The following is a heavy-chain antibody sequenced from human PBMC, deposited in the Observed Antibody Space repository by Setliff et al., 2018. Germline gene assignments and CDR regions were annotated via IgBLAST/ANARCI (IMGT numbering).Heavy chain of an antibody. J-gene: IGHJ4*02. CDR1: GGSFSGYY. CDR3: ARFTGYFDY. D-gene: IGHD3-10*01. Sequence: SETLSLTCAVYGGSFSGYYWSWIRQPPGKRLEWIGEIIHNEDINYNPSLKSRVTMSIDTSKNQFSLTLSSVTAADTAVYYCARFTGYFDYWGQGTLVTVSS. CDR2: IIHNEDI. V-gene: IGHV4-34*12.